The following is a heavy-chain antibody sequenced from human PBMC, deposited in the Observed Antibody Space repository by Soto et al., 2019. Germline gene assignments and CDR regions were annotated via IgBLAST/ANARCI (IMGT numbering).Heavy chain of an antibody. Sequence: HPVGSLRLSGAASGFTFSGYAMSWVRQARGKGLEWVSAISGSGGSTYYADSVKGRFTISRDNSKNTLYLQMNSLRAEDTAVYYCAKGHPYDFWSKALFDYWGQGTLVTVSS. CDR3: AKGHPYDFWSKALFDY. CDR1: GFTFSGYA. J-gene: IGHJ4*02. V-gene: IGHV3-23*01. D-gene: IGHD3-3*01. CDR2: ISGSGGST.